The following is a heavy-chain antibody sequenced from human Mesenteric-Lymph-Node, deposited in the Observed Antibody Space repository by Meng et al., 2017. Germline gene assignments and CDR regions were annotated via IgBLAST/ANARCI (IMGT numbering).Heavy chain of an antibody. Sequence: EVQLVELGGDLVQPGGLLIISCAASGFTFSSSWMHWVRQAPGKGLVWVSRINEDGSTTSYADSVKGRFTISRDNAKNTLYLEMNSLRAEDTAVYYCAGNWGSDYWGQGTLVTVSS. V-gene: IGHV3-74*01. CDR1: GFTFSSSW. J-gene: IGHJ4*02. D-gene: IGHD7-27*01. CDR2: INEDGSTT. CDR3: AGNWGSDY.